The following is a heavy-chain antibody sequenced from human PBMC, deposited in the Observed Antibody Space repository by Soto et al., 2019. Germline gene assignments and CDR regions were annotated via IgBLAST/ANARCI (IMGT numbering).Heavy chain of an antibody. J-gene: IGHJ5*02. CDR2: ISGSGGST. CDR3: AKMGGSRGYCSGGSCYSGRGVWFDP. Sequence: GGALRLSCAASGFTFSSYAMSWVRQAPGKGLEWVSAISGSGGSTYYADSVKGRFTISRDNSKNTLYLQMNSLRAEDTAVYYCAKMGGSRGYCSGGSCYSGRGVWFDPWGQGTLVPVSP. D-gene: IGHD2-15*01. V-gene: IGHV3-23*01. CDR1: GFTFSSYA.